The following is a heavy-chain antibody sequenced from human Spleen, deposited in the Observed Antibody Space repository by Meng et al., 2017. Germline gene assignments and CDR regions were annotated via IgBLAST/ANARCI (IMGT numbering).Heavy chain of an antibody. CDR1: GLAFSNAW. J-gene: IGHJ6*02. D-gene: IGHD6-13*01. CDR2: IKSKTDGGTT. Sequence: GESLKISCAASGLAFSNAWMSWVRQAPGKGLEWVGRIKSKTDGGTTDYAAPVKGRFSISRDDSKSIAYLQMNCLKTEDTAVYYCARDRAMITTWYVQAYYFYGLDVWGQGTTVTVSS. V-gene: IGHV3-15*01. CDR3: ARDRAMITTWYVQAYYFYGLDV.